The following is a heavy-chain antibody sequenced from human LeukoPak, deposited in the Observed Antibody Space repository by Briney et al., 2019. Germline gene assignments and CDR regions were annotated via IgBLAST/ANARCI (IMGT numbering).Heavy chain of an antibody. J-gene: IGHJ3*02. V-gene: IGHV4-39*01. CDR1: GGSISGSGSSYY. CDR2: LYYSGST. CDR3: ARTPRYNGNYYNAFDI. D-gene: IGHD1-26*01. Sequence: PSETLSLTCTVSGGSISGSGSSYYWVWIRQPPGKGLEWIGSLYYSGSTYYNPSLKSRITISVDTSENQFSLELSSVTAADTAVYFCARTPRYNGNYYNAFDIWGLGTTVTVSS.